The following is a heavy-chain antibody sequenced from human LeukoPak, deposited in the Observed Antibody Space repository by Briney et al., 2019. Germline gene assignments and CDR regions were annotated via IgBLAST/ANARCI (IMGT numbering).Heavy chain of an antibody. J-gene: IGHJ4*02. V-gene: IGHV1-69*13. Sequence: SVKVSCKASGGTFSSYAISWVRQAPGQGLEWMGGIIPIFGTANYAQRFQGRVTITADESTSTAYMELSSLRSEDTAVYYCARDTPFKTKMAIWGQGTLVTVSS. CDR1: GGTFSSYA. CDR3: ARDTPFKTKMAI. D-gene: IGHD2-8*01. CDR2: IIPIFGTA.